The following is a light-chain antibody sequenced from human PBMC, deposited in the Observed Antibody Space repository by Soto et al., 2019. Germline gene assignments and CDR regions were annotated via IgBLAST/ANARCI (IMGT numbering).Light chain of an antibody. CDR1: TRDIGGYKY. J-gene: IGLJ1*01. Sequence: QSALTQPASVSGSPGQSITISCTGTTRDIGGYKYVSWYQQHPGKAPKLVIYEITYRPSGVSSRFSGSKSGNTASLTISGLQAEDEADYYCSSYTSDTTYVFGTGTKVTVL. CDR2: EIT. CDR3: SSYTSDTTYV. V-gene: IGLV2-14*01.